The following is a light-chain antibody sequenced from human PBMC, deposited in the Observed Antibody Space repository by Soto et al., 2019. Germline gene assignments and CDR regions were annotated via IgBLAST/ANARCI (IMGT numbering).Light chain of an antibody. CDR3: CSYAGRSTPDV. CDR1: SSDVGAYNY. CDR2: DVT. Sequence: QSVLTQPRSVSGSPGQSVTISCTGTSSDVGAYNYVSWYQQHPGKVPKLMIYDVTKRPSGVPDRFSGSRSGNTASLTISGLQADDEADYYCCSYAGRSTPDVFGTGTKLTVL. V-gene: IGLV2-11*01. J-gene: IGLJ1*01.